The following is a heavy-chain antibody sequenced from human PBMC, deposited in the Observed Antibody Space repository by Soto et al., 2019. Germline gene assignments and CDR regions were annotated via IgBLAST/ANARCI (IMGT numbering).Heavy chain of an antibody. Sequence: QVNLVQSGAEVRKPGASVKVSCKGSGYTFTSYGIAWVRQAPGQGLEWMGWISAHNDNTTYAQKVQGRVTVTRDTSTRTADMELRNLRADDTAVYYCARGRYGDYWGEGALVTVSS. D-gene: IGHD1-1*01. CDR1: GYTFTSYG. J-gene: IGHJ4*02. CDR2: ISAHNDNT. CDR3: ARGRYGDY. V-gene: IGHV1-18*01.